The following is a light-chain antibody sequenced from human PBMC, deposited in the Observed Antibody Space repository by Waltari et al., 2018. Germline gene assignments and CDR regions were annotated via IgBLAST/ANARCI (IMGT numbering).Light chain of an antibody. V-gene: IGLV2-8*01. J-gene: IGLJ2*01. CDR1: SSDVGGYNY. CDR3: SSYAGSNNLL. CDR2: EVN. Sequence: QSALTQPPSASGSPGQSVTISCTGTSSDVGGYNYVSWYQQHPGKAPKGMIYEVNKRPSGVPDRFSGSKSGNTASLTVSGLQAEDEADYYCSSYAGSNNLLFGGGTKLTVL.